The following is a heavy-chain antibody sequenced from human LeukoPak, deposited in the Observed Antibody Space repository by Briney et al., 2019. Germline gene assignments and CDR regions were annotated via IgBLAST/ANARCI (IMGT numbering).Heavy chain of an antibody. V-gene: IGHV3-53*01. CDR2: IYSGGST. J-gene: IGHJ4*02. Sequence: PGGSLRLSCAATGFTVSSNYMSWVRQAPGKGLEWVSVIYSGGSTYYADSVKGRFTISRDNSKNTLYLQMNSLRAEDTAVYYCARTDYYGSGSYLWYFDYWGQGTLVTVSS. D-gene: IGHD3-10*01. CDR1: GFTVSSNY. CDR3: ARTDYYGSGSYLWYFDY.